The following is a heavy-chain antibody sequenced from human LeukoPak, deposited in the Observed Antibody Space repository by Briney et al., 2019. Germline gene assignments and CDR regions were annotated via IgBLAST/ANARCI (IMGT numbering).Heavy chain of an antibody. V-gene: IGHV1-69*13. J-gene: IGHJ5*02. CDR3: VSEYYYDSSGTT. CDR1: GGTFSSYA. CDR2: IIPIFGTA. Sequence: GASVKVFCKASGGTFSSYAISWVRQAPGQGLEWMGGIIPIFGTANYAQKFQGRVTITADESTSTAYMELSSLRSEDTAVYYCVSEYYYDSSGTTWGQGTLVTVSS. D-gene: IGHD3-22*01.